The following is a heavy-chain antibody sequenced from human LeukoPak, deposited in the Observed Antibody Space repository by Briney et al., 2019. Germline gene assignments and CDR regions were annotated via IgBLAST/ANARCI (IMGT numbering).Heavy chain of an antibody. D-gene: IGHD4-17*01. J-gene: IGHJ4*02. CDR1: GGSISSSSYY. CDR3: ARLPTVTFSDY. Sequence: SETLSLTCTVSGGSISSSSYYWGWIRQPPGKGLEWIGSIYYSGSTYHNPSLKSRVTISVDTSKNQFSLRLSSVTAADTAVYYCARLPTVTFSDYWGQGTLVTVSS. V-gene: IGHV4-39*01. CDR2: IYYSGST.